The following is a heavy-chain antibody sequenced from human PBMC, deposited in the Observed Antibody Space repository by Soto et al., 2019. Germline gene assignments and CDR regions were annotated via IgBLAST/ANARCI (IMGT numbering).Heavy chain of an antibody. D-gene: IGHD5-18*01. J-gene: IGHJ2*01. CDR3: ARDPLGGTAMVLWYSDL. Sequence: QVQLVESGGGVVQPGRSLRLSCAASGFTFSSDAMHWVRKAPGKGLAWVSVISYDGSNKYYADSVKGRFTISRDNSKNTLYLTMTSWRPEDTAVYYCARDPLGGTAMVLWYSDLWGRGTLVTVSS. CDR1: GFTFSSDA. V-gene: IGHV3-30-3*01. CDR2: ISYDGSNK.